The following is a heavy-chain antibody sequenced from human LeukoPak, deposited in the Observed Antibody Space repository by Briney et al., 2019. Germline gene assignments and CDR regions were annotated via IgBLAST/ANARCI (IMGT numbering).Heavy chain of an antibody. CDR1: GFTFNTYA. D-gene: IGHD2-8*02. V-gene: IGHV3-30*03. Sequence: GGSLRLSCAASGFTFNTYAMHWVGQAPGKGREGVAVMSVDGSYKHYADSVKGRFTISRDNSKSTLYVQMNSLRVEDTAVYYCARDLHCAGGECYYGLMYWGQGTLVVGSS. CDR2: MSVDGSYK. J-gene: IGHJ4*02. CDR3: ARDLHCAGGECYYGLMY.